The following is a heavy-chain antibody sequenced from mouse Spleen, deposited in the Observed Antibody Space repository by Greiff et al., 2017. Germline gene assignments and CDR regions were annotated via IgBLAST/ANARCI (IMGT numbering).Heavy chain of an antibody. Sequence: EVQLQQSGTVLARPGASVKMSCKTSGYTFTSYWMHWVKQRPGQGLEWIGRIDPEDGDTEYAPKFQGKATMTADTSSNTAYLQLSSLTSEDTAVYYCTTAGITTDYFDYWGQGTTLTVSS. CDR3: TTAGITTDYFDY. CDR2: IDPEDGDT. V-gene: IGHV14-1*01. D-gene: IGHD2-4*01. CDR1: GYTFTSYW. J-gene: IGHJ2*01.